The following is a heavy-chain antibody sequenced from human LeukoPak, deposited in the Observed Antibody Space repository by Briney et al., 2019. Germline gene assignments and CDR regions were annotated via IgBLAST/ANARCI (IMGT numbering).Heavy chain of an antibody. D-gene: IGHD3-3*01. Sequence: GGSLRLSCAASGFTFSSYAIGWVRQAPGKGLEWVSAISGSGGSTYYADSVKGRFTISRDNSKNTLYLQMNSLRAEDTAVYYCAKTSRRRFLESLFGPTDYWGQGTLVTVSS. V-gene: IGHV3-23*01. CDR2: ISGSGGST. CDR1: GFTFSSYA. CDR3: AKTSRRRFLESLFGPTDY. J-gene: IGHJ4*02.